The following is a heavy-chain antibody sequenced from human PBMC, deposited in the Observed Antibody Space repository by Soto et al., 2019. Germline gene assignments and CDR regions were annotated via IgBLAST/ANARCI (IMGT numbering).Heavy chain of an antibody. D-gene: IGHD3-9*01. CDR3: ARDSILTGHSPYNWFDP. J-gene: IGHJ5*02. V-gene: IGHV1-2*02. CDR2: INPNSGGT. CDR1: GYTFTGYY. Sequence: ASVKVSCKASGYTFTGYYMHWVRQAPGQGLEWMGWINPNSGGTNYAQKFQGRVTMTRDTSISTAYMELSRLRSDDTAVYYCARDSILTGHSPYNWFDPWGQGTLVTVSS.